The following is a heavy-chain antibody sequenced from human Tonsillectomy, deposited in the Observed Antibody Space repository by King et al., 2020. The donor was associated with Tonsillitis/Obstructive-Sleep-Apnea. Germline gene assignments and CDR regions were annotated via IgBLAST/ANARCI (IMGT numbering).Heavy chain of an antibody. CDR1: GFTVSSNY. CDR2: IYSGGST. Sequence: VQLVESGGGMIQPGGSLRLSCAASGFTVSSNYMSWVRQAPGKGLEWVSVIYSGGSTYYADSVKGRFTISRDNSKNTLYLQMNSLRAEELAVYYCAREALYYYSYYMAVWGKGTTVTVSS. CDR3: AREALYYYSYYMAV. V-gene: IGHV3-53*01. J-gene: IGHJ6*03.